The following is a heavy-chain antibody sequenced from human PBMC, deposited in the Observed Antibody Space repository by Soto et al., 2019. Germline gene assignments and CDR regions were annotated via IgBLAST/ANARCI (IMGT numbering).Heavy chain of an antibody. CDR2: IIPIFGTA. J-gene: IGHJ4*02. Sequence: SVKVSCKASGGTFSSDAISWLRQSPGQGLEWMGGIIPIFGTANYAQKFQGRVTITAKKYTSTAYMELRSLRSEDTAVYYCARDRGDGYKFDYWGQGTLVPVS. D-gene: IGHD5-12*01. CDR3: ARDRGDGYKFDY. V-gene: IGHV1-69*06. CDR1: GGTFSSDA.